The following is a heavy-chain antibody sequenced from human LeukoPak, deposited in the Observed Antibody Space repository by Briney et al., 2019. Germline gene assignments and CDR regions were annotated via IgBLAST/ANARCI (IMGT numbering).Heavy chain of an antibody. CDR2: ISAYNGNT. V-gene: IGHV1-18*01. Sequence: ASVNVSCKASGYTFTSYGISWVRQAPGQGLEWMGWISAYNGNTNYAQKLQGRVTMTTDTSTSTAYMELRSLRSDDTAVHYCARQPQGVVVTAIRPPPIYGMNVWGQGTTVTVSS. CDR1: GYTFTSYG. CDR3: ARQPQGVVVTAIRPPPIYGMNV. J-gene: IGHJ6*02. D-gene: IGHD2-21*02.